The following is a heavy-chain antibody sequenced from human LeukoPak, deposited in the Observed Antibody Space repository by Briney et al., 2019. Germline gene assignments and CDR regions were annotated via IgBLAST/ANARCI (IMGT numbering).Heavy chain of an antibody. D-gene: IGHD5-24*01. J-gene: IGHJ6*02. CDR1: GGSISSYY. CDR2: IYYSGST. Sequence: SETLSLTCTVSGGSISSYYWSWIRQPPGKGLEWIGYIYYSGSTYYNPSLKSRVTISVDTSKNQFSLKLSSVTAADTAVYYCARDLRMATPFYYYGMDVWGQGTTVTVSS. CDR3: ARDLRMATPFYYYGMDV. V-gene: IGHV4-30-4*08.